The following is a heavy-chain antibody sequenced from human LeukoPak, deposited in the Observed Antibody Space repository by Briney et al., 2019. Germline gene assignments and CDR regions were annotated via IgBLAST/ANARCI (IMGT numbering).Heavy chain of an antibody. D-gene: IGHD3-9*01. CDR2: ISISSSTI. J-gene: IGHJ4*02. V-gene: IGHV3-48*01. CDR1: GFTFANS. Sequence: PGGSLRLSCVASGFTFANSMTWVRQAPGKGLEWISYISISSSTINYADSVKGRFTISRDNAKNSLYLQMNSLRAEDTAVYYCARVEDYDILTGFDYWGQGTLVTVSS. CDR3: ARVEDYDILTGFDY.